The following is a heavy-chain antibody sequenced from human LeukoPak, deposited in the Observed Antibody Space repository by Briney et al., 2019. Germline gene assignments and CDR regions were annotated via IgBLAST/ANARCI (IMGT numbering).Heavy chain of an antibody. J-gene: IGHJ2*01. CDR2: ITGDGGIT. V-gene: IGHV3-43*02. D-gene: IGHD5-18*01. Sequence: PGGSLRLSCAASGFTFSSYGMHWVRQAPGKGLEWVSLITGDGGITYYADSVEGRFTISRDNSKNSLYLQMNGLRTEDTALYYCAKVYSGDWYFALWGRGSLVTVSS. CDR1: GFTFSSYG. CDR3: AKVYSGDWYFAL.